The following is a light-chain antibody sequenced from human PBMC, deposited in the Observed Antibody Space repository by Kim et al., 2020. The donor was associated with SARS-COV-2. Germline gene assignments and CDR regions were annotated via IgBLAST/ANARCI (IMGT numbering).Light chain of an antibody. CDR2: GKN. Sequence: SSELTQDPAVSVALGQTVRITCQGDSLRSYYASWYQQKPGQAPVLVIYGKNNRPSGIPDRFSGSSSGDPASLTITGAPAEDEADYYCNSRDSSGNHAVLG. CDR3: NSRDSSGNHAV. J-gene: IGLJ7*01. V-gene: IGLV3-19*01. CDR1: SLRSYY.